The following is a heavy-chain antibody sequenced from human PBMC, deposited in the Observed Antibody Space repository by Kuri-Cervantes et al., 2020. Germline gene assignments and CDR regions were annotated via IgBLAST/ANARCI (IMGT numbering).Heavy chain of an antibody. CDR3: ARAWSSGWQKDAFDI. CDR1: GGSFSGYY. CDR2: INHSGST. J-gene: IGHJ3*02. D-gene: IGHD6-19*01. V-gene: IGHV4-34*01. Sequence: SETLSLTCAVYGGSFSGYYWSWIRQPPGKGLEWIGEINHSGSTNYNPSLKSRVTISVDTSKNQFSLKLSSVTAADTAVYYCARAWSSGWQKDAFDIWGQGTMVTVSS.